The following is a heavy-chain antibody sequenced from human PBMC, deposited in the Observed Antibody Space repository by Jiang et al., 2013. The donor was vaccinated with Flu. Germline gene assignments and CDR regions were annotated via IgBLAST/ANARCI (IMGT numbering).Heavy chain of an antibody. CDR2: IYPGDSDT. V-gene: IGHV5-51*03. CDR1: GYSFTSYW. CDR3: ARRAPTIAAAGLYYYYGMDV. D-gene: IGHD6-13*01. Sequence: GAEVKKPGESLKISCKGSGYSFTSYWIGWVRQMPGKGLEWMGIIYPGDSDTRYSPSFQGQVTISADKSISTAYLQWSSLKASDTAMYYCARRAPTIAAAGLYYYYGMDVWGQGTTVTVSS. J-gene: IGHJ6*02.